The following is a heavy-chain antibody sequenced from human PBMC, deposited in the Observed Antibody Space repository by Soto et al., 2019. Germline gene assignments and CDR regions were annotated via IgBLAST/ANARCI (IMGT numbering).Heavy chain of an antibody. CDR2: IIPIFGTA. CDR1: GGTFSSYA. J-gene: IGHJ4*02. CDR3: ASGRYYDILTGPTTIDY. V-gene: IGHV1-69*13. D-gene: IGHD3-9*01. Sequence: ASVKVSCKASGGTFSSYAISWVRQAPGQGLEWMGGIIPIFGTANYAQKFQGRVTITADESTSTAYMELSSLRSEDTAVYYCASGRYYDILTGPTTIDYWGQGTLVTVSS.